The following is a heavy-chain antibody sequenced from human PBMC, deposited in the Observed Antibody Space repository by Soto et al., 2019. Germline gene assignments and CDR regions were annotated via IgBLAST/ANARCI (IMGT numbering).Heavy chain of an antibody. V-gene: IGHV4-59*08. J-gene: IGHJ5*02. D-gene: IGHD3-10*01. CDR3: ARHRLSGLGEVNWFGP. CDR2: IYFAGST. Sequence: PSETLSLTCTVSGGSINGYYWSWIRQPPGRGLEWIAYIYFAGSTNYNPSLKSRANISVDTSNNQFSLKLSSMTAADTAIYYCARHRLSGLGEVNWFGPWGQGTLVTVSS. CDR1: GGSINGYY.